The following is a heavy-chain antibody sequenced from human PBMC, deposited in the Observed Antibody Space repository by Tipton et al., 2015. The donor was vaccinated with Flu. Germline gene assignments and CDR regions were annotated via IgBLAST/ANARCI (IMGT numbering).Heavy chain of an antibody. CDR3: ARDGGFSDYDYAFDL. CDR1: GASISSYY. J-gene: IGHJ3*01. CDR2: IYTSGST. D-gene: IGHD5-12*01. Sequence: TLSLTCTVSGASISSYYWNWIRQPAGKGLEWIGHIYTSGSTNYNPSLKSRVTMSVDTSKNQFSLKLISVTAADTAVYYCARDGGFSDYDYAFDLWGQGTMVTVSS. V-gene: IGHV4-4*07.